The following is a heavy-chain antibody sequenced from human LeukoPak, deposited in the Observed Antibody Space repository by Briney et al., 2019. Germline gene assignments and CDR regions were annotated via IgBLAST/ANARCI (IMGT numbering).Heavy chain of an antibody. CDR1: GFTFSSYW. Sequence: PGGSLRLSCAASGFTFSSYWMSWVRQAPGKGLEWVANIKQDGSEKYYVDSVKGRFTISRDNAKNSLYLQMNGLRAEDTAVYYCASPPARSPPYYFDFWGQGTLVTVFS. CDR3: ASPPARSPPYYFDF. CDR2: IKQDGSEK. J-gene: IGHJ4*02. V-gene: IGHV3-7*01. D-gene: IGHD2-15*01.